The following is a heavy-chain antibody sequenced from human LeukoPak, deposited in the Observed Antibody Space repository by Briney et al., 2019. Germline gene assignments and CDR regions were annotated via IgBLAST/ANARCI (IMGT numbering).Heavy chain of an antibody. CDR3: ARGYTSGWSPALDI. CDR1: GYSISSGYY. V-gene: IGHV4-38-2*02. J-gene: IGHJ3*02. Sequence: PSETLSLTCTVSGYSISSGYYWGWIRQPPGKGLEWIGSIYHSGSTNYNPSLKNRVTFSVDTSKNQFSLNLSSVTAADTAVYYCARGYTSGWSPALDIWGQGTMVTVSS. D-gene: IGHD6-19*01. CDR2: IYHSGST.